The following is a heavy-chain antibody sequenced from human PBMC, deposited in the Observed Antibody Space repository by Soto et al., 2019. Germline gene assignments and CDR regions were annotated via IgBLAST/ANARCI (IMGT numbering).Heavy chain of an antibody. V-gene: IGHV3-33*01. CDR3: ARDRGGGDAFDI. CDR2: IWYDGSNK. CDR1: GFTFSSYG. D-gene: IGHD2-15*01. J-gene: IGHJ3*02. Sequence: QVQLVESGGGVVQPGRSLRLSCAASGFTFSSYGMHWVRQAPGKGLEWVAVIWYDGSNKYYADSVKGRFTISRDNSKNPLYLQMNRLRAEDTAVYYCARDRGGGDAFDIWGQGTMVTVSS.